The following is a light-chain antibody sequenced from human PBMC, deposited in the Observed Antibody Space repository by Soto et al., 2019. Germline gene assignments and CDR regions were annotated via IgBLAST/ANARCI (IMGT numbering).Light chain of an antibody. CDR2: KDT. V-gene: IGLV3-25*03. Sequence: SYELTQPPSVSVSPGQTARITCSGDALPKRYSYWYQQKPGQAPVLIIYKDTERPSGIPERFSGSSSGTTVTLTINGVQAEDEADYYCQSADISGTDRGVFGGGTKVTVL. CDR1: ALPKRY. CDR3: QSADISGTDRGV. J-gene: IGLJ2*01.